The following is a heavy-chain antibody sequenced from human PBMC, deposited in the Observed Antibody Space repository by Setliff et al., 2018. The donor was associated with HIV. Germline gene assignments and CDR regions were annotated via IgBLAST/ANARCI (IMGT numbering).Heavy chain of an antibody. J-gene: IGHJ4*02. CDR2: IYYSGST. D-gene: IGHD3-3*01. V-gene: IGHV4-31*03. CDR1: SGSTTSGGYY. Sequence: TSETLSLTCSVSSGSTTSGGYYWSWIRQHPGKGLEYIGYIYYSGSTYYNPSLKSRVTMSIDTSTQQFFLNVTSVTAADTAVYYCAGFSYNFWVYRFDHWGQGALVTVSS. CDR3: AGFSYNFWVYRFDH.